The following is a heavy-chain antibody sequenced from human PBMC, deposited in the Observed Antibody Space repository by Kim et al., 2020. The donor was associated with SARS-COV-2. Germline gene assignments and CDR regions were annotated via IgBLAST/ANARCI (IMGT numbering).Heavy chain of an antibody. CDR3: ARDSNYDSSGYYPRGAFDI. Sequence: SETLSLTCTVSGGSISSGGYYWSWIRQHPGKGLEWIGYIYYSGSTYYNPSLKSRVTISVDTSKNQFSLKLSSVTAADTAVYYCARDSNYDSSGYYPRGAFDIWGQGTMVTVSS. CDR2: IYYSGST. CDR1: GGSISSGGYY. V-gene: IGHV4-31*03. D-gene: IGHD3-22*01. J-gene: IGHJ3*02.